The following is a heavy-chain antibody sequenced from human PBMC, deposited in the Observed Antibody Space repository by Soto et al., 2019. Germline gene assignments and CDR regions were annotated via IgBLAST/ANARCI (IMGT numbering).Heavy chain of an antibody. D-gene: IGHD4-4*01. CDR2: ISYDGSNK. J-gene: IGHJ6*02. CDR1: GFTFSSYG. V-gene: IGHV3-30*18. CDR3: AKLPMTTVTTPTAAGYYGMDV. Sequence: RVLRLSCAASGFTFSSYGMHRVRKTPGKGLEWVAVISYDGSNKYYADSVKGRFTISRDNSKNTLNLQMNSLRAEDTAVYYCAKLPMTTVTTPTAAGYYGMDVWGQGTTVTVSS.